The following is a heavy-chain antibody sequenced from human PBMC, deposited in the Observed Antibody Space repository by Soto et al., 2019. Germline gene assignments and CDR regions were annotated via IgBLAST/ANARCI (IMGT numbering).Heavy chain of an antibody. CDR3: AKSQIGAAHYGDY. CDR2: ITGSGETT. D-gene: IGHD3-16*01. Sequence: GGSLRLSCAASAFTFSSYAMNWVRQAPGKGLEWVSTITGSGETTYYGDSVKGRFTISRDNSENTLYLQMDNLTADDTAIYYCAKSQIGAAHYGDYWGQGTLVTVSS. J-gene: IGHJ4*02. V-gene: IGHV3-23*01. CDR1: AFTFSSYA.